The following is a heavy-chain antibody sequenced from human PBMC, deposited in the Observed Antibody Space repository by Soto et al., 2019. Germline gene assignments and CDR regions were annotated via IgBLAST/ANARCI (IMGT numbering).Heavy chain of an antibody. J-gene: IGHJ4*02. V-gene: IGHV3-23*01. CDR3: GAGQQLGQ. CDR2: ITGSGDST. Sequence: EVELLESGGGSVQPGGSLRLSCAASGFTFSSYAMSWVRQAPGRGLEWVSKITGSGDSTYYVDSVKGRFTSSRDNSKKTLFLQMNSRRAADTAVYYWGAGQQLGQWGQGALVTVSS. D-gene: IGHD1-1*01. CDR1: GFTFSSYA.